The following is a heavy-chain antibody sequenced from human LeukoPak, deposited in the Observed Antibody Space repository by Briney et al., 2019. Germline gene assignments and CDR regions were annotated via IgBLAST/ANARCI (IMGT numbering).Heavy chain of an antibody. D-gene: IGHD6-13*01. Sequence: GESLKISCKGSGYTFTTYWIAWVRQMPGRGLEWMGLIYPGDFDTRYSPSFQGQVTISADKSISTAYLQWSSLKASDTAMYYCARRGVSGEWFGPWGQGTLVTVSS. J-gene: IGHJ5*02. V-gene: IGHV5-51*01. CDR3: ARRGVSGEWFGP. CDR1: GYTFTTYW. CDR2: IYPGDFDT.